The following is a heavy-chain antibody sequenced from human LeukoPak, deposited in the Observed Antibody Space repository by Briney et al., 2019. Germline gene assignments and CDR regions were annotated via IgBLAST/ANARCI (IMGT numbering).Heavy chain of an antibody. D-gene: IGHD3-10*01. CDR2: ISWNSGSI. CDR3: AKDAVVRGVRPYYFDY. J-gene: IGHJ4*02. V-gene: IGHV3-9*01. CDR1: GLSFSSFA. Sequence: GGSLRLSCAASGLSFSSFAMSWVRQAPGKGLEWVSGISWNSGSIGYADSVKGRFTISRDNAKNSLYLQMNSLRAEDTALYFCAKDAVVRGVRPYYFDYWGLGTLVTVSS.